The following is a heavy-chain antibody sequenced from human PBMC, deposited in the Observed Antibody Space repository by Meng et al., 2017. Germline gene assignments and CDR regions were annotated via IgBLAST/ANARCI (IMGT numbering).Heavy chain of an antibody. V-gene: IGHV3-66*02. CDR3: ARESMYNWFDP. Sequence: EVQLVESGGGLVQPGGSLRLSCAASGFTVSSNYMSWVRQAPGKGLEWVSVIYSGGSTYYADSVKGRFTISRDNSKNTLYLQMNSLRAEDTAVYHCARESMYNWFDPWGQGTLVTVSS. CDR2: IYSGGST. CDR1: GFTVSSNY. D-gene: IGHD6-6*01. J-gene: IGHJ5*02.